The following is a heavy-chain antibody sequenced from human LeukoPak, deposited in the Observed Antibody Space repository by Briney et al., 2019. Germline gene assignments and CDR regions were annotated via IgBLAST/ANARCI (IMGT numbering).Heavy chain of an antibody. CDR3: ARVRGGNGDYFDY. CDR2: IYYSGST. CDR1: GGSISSYY. V-gene: IGHV4-59*01. J-gene: IGHJ4*02. D-gene: IGHD4-23*01. Sequence: SETLSLTCTVSGGSISSYYWSWIRQPPGKGLEWIGYIYYSGSTNYNPSLKSRVTISVDTSKNQFSLKLSSVTAADTAVYYCARVRGGNGDYFDYGGQGTLVTVSS.